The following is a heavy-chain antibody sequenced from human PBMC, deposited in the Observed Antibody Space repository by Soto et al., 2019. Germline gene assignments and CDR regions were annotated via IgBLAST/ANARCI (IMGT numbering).Heavy chain of an antibody. V-gene: IGHV3-15*01. CDR1: GFTFSNAW. D-gene: IGHD4-17*01. CDR3: TTHYGDPYYYYYYYMDV. CDR2: IKCKTDGGTT. J-gene: IGHJ6*03. Sequence: WGSLRLSCAASGFTFSNAWMSWVRQAPGKGLEWVGRIKCKTDGGTTDYAAPWKGRFTISRDDSKNTLYLQMNSLKTEDTAVYYCTTHYGDPYYYYYYYMDVWGKGTTVTVSS.